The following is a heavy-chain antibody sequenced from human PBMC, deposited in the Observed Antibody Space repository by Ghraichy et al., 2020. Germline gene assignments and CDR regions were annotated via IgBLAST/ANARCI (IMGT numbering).Heavy chain of an antibody. V-gene: IGHV3-21*01. CDR2: ISSSSSYI. CDR1: GFTFSSYS. CDR3: ASLAVLRFLEWSHFDY. J-gene: IGHJ4*02. Sequence: GGSLRLSCAASGFTFSSYSMNWVRQAPGKGLEWVSSISSSSSYIYYADSVKGRFTISRDNAKNSLYLQMNSLRAEDTAVYYCASLAVLRFLEWSHFDYWGQGTLVTVSS. D-gene: IGHD3-3*01.